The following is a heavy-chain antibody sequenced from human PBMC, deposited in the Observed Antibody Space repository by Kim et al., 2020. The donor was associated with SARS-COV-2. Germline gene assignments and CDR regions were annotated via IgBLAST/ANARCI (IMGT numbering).Heavy chain of an antibody. Sequence: ASVKVSCKASGYTFTGYYMHWVRQAPGQGLEWMGRINPNSGGTNYAQKFQGRVTMTRDTSISTAYMELSRLRSDDTAVYYCARGSRDIVLMVYADYYYGMDVWGQGTTVTVSS. CDR2: INPNSGGT. CDR3: ARGSRDIVLMVYADYYYGMDV. J-gene: IGHJ6*02. CDR1: GYTFTGYY. V-gene: IGHV1-2*06. D-gene: IGHD2-8*01.